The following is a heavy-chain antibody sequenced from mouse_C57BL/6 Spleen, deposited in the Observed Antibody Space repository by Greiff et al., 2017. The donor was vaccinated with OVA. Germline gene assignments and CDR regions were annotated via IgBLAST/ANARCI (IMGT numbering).Heavy chain of an antibody. J-gene: IGHJ2*01. CDR3: ARSPDERYFDY. V-gene: IGHV3-8*01. CDR2: ISYSGST. CDR1: GYSITSDY. Sequence: DVKLVESGPGLAKPSQTLSLTCSVTGYSITSDYLHWIRQFPGNKLEYMGYISYSGSTYYNPSLKSRISITRDTSKNQYYLQVNSVTTEDTATYYCARSPDERYFDYWGQGTTLTVSS.